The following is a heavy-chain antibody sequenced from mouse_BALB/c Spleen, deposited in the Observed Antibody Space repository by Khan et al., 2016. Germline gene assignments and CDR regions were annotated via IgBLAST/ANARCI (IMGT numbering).Heavy chain of an antibody. D-gene: IGHD2-14*01. CDR1: GYTFSTYA. J-gene: IGHJ4*01. CDR2: INSNGGST. Sequence: EVELVESGGGLVQPGGSLKLSCAASGYTFSTYAMSWVRQTPDQRLELVATINSNGGSTYYPDNVKGRFTISRDNAKNTPYLQLRSLTSEDTAMSYCAGVRPAVDYWGQGTSVTVSS. CDR3: AGVRPAVDY. V-gene: IGHV5-6-3*01.